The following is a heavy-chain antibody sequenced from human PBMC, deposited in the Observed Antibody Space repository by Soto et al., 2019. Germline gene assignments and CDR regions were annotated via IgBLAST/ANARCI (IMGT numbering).Heavy chain of an antibody. J-gene: IGHJ4*02. CDR3: SHSGWAILTGSWVYY. D-gene: IGHD3-9*01. V-gene: IGHV2-5*02. CDR2: IYWDDDK. CDR1: GFSLSTRGVG. Sequence: QITLKESGPTLVKPTQTLTLTCTFSGFSLSTRGVGVGWIRQPPGKALEWLALIYWDDDKRYSPSLKSRLTITKDTSINQVLLTMTNMDPMDTATYYCSHSGWAILTGSWVYYWGQGTLVTVSS.